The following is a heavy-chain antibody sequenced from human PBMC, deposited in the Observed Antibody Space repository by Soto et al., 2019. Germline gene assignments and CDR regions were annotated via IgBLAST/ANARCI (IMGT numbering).Heavy chain of an antibody. CDR1: GGSISGYY. V-gene: IGHV4-30-4*08. CDR3: ARERPDGARLDP. Sequence: SETVSLTCTVSGGSISGYYWSWIRQHPGKGLEWIGDIYYSGSTYYNPSLKSRVTISVDTSKNQFSLKLSSVTAADTAVYYCARERPDGARLDPWGQGTLVTVSS. CDR2: IYYSGST. D-gene: IGHD6-6*01. J-gene: IGHJ5*02.